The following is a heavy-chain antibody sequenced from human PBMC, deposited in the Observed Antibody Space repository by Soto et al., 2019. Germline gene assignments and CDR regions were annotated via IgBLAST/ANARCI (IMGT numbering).Heavy chain of an antibody. CDR2: IYYSGST. J-gene: IGHJ4*02. V-gene: IGHV4-59*01. CDR3: ARDARPGGKARYYFDY. Sequence: PSETLSLTCTVSGGSISSYYWSWIRQPPGKGLEWIGYIYYSGSTNYNPSLKSRVTISVDTSKNQFSLKLSSVTAADTAVYYCARDARPGGKARYYFDYWGQGTLVTVSS. CDR1: GGSISSYY. D-gene: IGHD2-15*01.